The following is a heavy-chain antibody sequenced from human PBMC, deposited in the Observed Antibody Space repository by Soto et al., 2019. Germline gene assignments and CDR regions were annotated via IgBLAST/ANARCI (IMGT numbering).Heavy chain of an antibody. CDR1: GGSVSNSA. V-gene: IGHV1-69*01. J-gene: IGHJ4*02. CDR3: GRGSSLTKVEY. CDR2: IIPLFGPA. Sequence: QVQLVQSGSEVKKPGSSVRVSCKASGGSVSNSAISWLRQAPGQGLEWMGGIIPLFGPAIYARKFQGRFTISADESTGTAYMELNNVRSDDTAVYYCGRGSSLTKVEYWGQGTLVTVSS. D-gene: IGHD6-6*01.